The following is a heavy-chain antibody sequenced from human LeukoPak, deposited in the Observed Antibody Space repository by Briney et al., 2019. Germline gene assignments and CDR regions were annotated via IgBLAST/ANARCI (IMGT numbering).Heavy chain of an antibody. CDR1: GFTFSIFG. CDR2: ISPDGNKE. CDR3: AEVSNYDDY. J-gene: IGHJ4*02. Sequence: GGSLRLSCAASGFTFSIFGIHWVRQAPGKGLEWVAAISPDGNKEYYTESVKGRFTVSRDNSNNMIYLQMNSLRGEDSAVYYCAEVSNYDDYWGQGTLVTVSS. D-gene: IGHD3-22*01. V-gene: IGHV3-30*18.